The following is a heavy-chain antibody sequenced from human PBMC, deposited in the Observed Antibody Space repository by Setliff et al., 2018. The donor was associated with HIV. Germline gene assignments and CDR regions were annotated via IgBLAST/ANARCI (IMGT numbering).Heavy chain of an antibody. Sequence: ASVKVSCKASGYMFTSFAMHWVRQAPGQGLEWMGRISGYTGNTNFAPKFQDRVIMTMDTSTGTAYMEPPSLTSDDTAVYYCARGALTQYFDFWGQGTLVTSPQ. CDR3: ARGALTQYFDF. D-gene: IGHD3-9*01. CDR1: GYMFTSFA. J-gene: IGHJ4*02. V-gene: IGHV1-18*01. CDR2: ISGYTGNT.